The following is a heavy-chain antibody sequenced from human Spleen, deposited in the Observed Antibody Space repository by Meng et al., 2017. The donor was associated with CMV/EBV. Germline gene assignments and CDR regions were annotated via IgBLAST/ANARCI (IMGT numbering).Heavy chain of an antibody. D-gene: IGHD3/OR15-3a*01. V-gene: IGHV3-43*01. CDR2: ISWNGGTT. CDR3: TKGTPYDYWSGYAGYYYALDV. CDR1: GFTFDDYT. J-gene: IGHJ6*02. Sequence: GGSLRLSCAASGFTFDDYTMHWVRQRPGKGLEWVSHISWNGGTTNYADSVRGRFIISRDNSKNSLYLQMDSLRSEDTALYYCTKGTPYDYWSGYAGYYYALDVWGQGTTVTVSS.